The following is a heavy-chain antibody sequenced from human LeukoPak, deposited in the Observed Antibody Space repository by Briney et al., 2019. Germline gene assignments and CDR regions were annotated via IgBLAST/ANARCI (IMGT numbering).Heavy chain of an antibody. D-gene: IGHD6-13*01. J-gene: IGHJ4*02. CDR2: ISYDGRNI. CDR3: AKGPLRGTAAAIYY. CDR1: GFTFNNYG. Sequence: GGSLRLSCAASGFTFNNYGMHWVRQAPGKGLEWVAVISYDGRNIHYPDSVKGRFTISRDISTDTLWLQMDSLRTEDTAVYYCAKGPLRGTAAAIYYWRQGTLVTVSS. V-gene: IGHV3-30*18.